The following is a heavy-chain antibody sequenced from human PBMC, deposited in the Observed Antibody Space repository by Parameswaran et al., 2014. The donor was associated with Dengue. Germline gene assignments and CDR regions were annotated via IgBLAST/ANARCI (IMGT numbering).Heavy chain of an antibody. J-gene: IGHJ5*02. Sequence: VRQAPGKGLEWIGYIYYSGSTNYNPSLKSRVTISVDTSKNQFSLKLSSVTAADTAVYYCARHGPPRCSGGSCYRGQHNWFDPWGQGNPWSPSPQ. CDR2: IYYSGST. D-gene: IGHD2-15*01. V-gene: IGHV4-59*08. CDR3: ARHGPPRCSGGSCYRGQHNWFDP.